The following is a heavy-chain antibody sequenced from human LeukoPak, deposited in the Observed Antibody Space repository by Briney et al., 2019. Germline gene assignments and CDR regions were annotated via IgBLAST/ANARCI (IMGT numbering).Heavy chain of an antibody. J-gene: IGHJ4*02. D-gene: IGHD2-21*02. CDR1: GFTFSSYS. Sequence: SGGSLRLSCAASGFTFSSYSMNWVRQAPGKGLEWVSYISSSSSTIYYADSVKGRFTISRDNAKNSLYLQMNSLRAEDTAVYYCARYFDNTAYSWRRFDYWGQGALVTVSS. V-gene: IGHV3-48*04. CDR2: ISSSSSTI. CDR3: ARYFDNTAYSWRRFDY.